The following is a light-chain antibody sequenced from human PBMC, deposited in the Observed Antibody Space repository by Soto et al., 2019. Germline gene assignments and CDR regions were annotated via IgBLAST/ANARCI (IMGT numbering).Light chain of an antibody. V-gene: IGLV1-40*01. CDR1: SSNIGAGRD. J-gene: IGLJ1*01. Sequence: QSVLTQPPSVSGAPGQRVTISCTGSSSNIGAGRDVHWYQQLPGTAPKVLIYSNNNRPSGVPDRFSVSKSGTSASLAITGLQGEDEGDYFCQSYETSLNATYVFGTGTKLTVL. CDR2: SNN. CDR3: QSYETSLNATYV.